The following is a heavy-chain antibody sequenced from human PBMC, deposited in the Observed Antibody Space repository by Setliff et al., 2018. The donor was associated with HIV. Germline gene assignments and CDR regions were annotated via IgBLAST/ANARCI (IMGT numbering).Heavy chain of an antibody. CDR1: GGSIGGYS. V-gene: IGHV4-4*09. CDR3: ARLGRAIDDGGSSLRLDF. D-gene: IGHD2-21*01. CDR2: ISSSGTT. J-gene: IGHJ4*02. Sequence: SETLSLTCSVSGGSIGGYSWGWIRQSPGKALEWIGYISSSGTTTYNPSLRSRVTISIETSNTRFSLWLRSATAADTATYFCARLGRAIDDGGSSLRLDFWGQGMLVTV.